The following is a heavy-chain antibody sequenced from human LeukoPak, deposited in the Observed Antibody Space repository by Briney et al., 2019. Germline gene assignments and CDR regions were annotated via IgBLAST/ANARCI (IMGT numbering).Heavy chain of an antibody. J-gene: IGHJ3*02. CDR3: ARVGPYGDGEAFDI. D-gene: IGHD4-17*01. CDR1: GFTFSSYS. V-gene: IGHV3-48*02. CDR2: ISSSSSTI. Sequence: PGGSLRLSCAASGFTFSSYSMNWVRQAPGKGLEWVSYISSSSSTIYYADSVKGRFTISRDNAKNSLYLQMNSLRDEDTAVYYCARVGPYGDGEAFDIWGQGTMVTVSS.